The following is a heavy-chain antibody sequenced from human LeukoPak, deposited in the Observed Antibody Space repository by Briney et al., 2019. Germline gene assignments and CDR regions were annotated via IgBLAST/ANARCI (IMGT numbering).Heavy chain of an antibody. CDR2: INPNSGGT. CDR1: GYTFTGYY. CDR3: ARDRRVYDSSGYYGGGFDY. D-gene: IGHD3-22*01. J-gene: IGHJ4*02. V-gene: IGHV1-2*02. Sequence: ASVKVSCKASGYTFTGYYMHWVRQALGQGLEWMGWINPNSGGTNYAQKFQGRVTMTRDTSISTAYMELSRLRSDDTAVYYCARDRRVYDSSGYYGGGFDYWGQGTLVTVSS.